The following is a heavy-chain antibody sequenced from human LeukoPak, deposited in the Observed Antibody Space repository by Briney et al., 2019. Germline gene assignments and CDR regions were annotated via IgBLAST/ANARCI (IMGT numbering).Heavy chain of an antibody. CDR3: ARRYQLLWGNYYYYYMDV. CDR1: GFTFSNAW. CDR2: IRYDGSNK. Sequence: GGSLRLSCAASGFTFSNAWMSWVRQAPGKGLEWVAFIRYDGSNKYYADSVKGRFTISRDNDKNSLYLQMNSLRVEDTAVYYCARRYQLLWGNYYYYYMDVWGKGTTVTVSS. D-gene: IGHD2-2*01. J-gene: IGHJ6*03. V-gene: IGHV3-33*08.